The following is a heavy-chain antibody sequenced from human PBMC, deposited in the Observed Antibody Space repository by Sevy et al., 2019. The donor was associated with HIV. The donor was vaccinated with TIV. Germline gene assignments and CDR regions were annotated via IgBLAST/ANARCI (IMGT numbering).Heavy chain of an antibody. Sequence: GGSLRLSCAASGFTFSSYAMHWVRQAPGKGLEWVAVISYDGSNKYYADSVKGRFTISRDNSKNTLYRQMNSLRAGDTAVYYCAGDYYDYAFDIWGQGTMVTVSS. J-gene: IGHJ3*02. V-gene: IGHV3-30-3*01. CDR2: ISYDGSNK. CDR1: GFTFSSYA. CDR3: AGDYYDYAFDI. D-gene: IGHD3-22*01.